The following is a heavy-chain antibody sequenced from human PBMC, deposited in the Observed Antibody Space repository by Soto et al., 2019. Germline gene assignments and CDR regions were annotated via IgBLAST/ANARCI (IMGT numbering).Heavy chain of an antibody. CDR2: MNPNSGNT. D-gene: IGHD3-10*01. V-gene: IGHV1-8*01. J-gene: IGHJ4*02. Sequence: QVQLVQSGAEVKKPGASVKVSCKASRYTFTSYDINWVRQATGQGLEWMGWMNPNSGNTGYAQKYQGRVTMTRNTSISTAYMELSSLRSDDTAVYYCASDMGVWFGDHSQNQALEYWGQGTLLTVSS. CDR3: ASDMGVWFGDHSQNQALEY. CDR1: RYTFTSYD.